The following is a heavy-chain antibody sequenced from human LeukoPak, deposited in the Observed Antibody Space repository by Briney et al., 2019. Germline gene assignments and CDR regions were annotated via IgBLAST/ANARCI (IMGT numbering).Heavy chain of an antibody. CDR1: GFTFSSCS. J-gene: IGHJ4*02. D-gene: IGHD3-22*01. V-gene: IGHV3-21*01. Sequence: GGSLRLSCAASGFTFSSCSMSWVRQAPGKGLEWVSSISSDSSYVYYAASMKDQFTISRDNARNSLYLQMNSLRAEDTAVYYCARAYDSSGYYWRIFDYWGQGALVTVSS. CDR3: ARAYDSSGYYWRIFDY. CDR2: ISSDSSYV.